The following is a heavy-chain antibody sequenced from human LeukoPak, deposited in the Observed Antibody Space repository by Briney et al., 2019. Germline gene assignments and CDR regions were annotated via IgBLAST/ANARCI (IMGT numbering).Heavy chain of an antibody. CDR3: AKVRDTRDWYKDAFDI. CDR1: GXTXXSYA. D-gene: IGHD6-19*01. J-gene: IGHJ3*02. CDR2: ITGTGGST. V-gene: IGHV3-23*01. Sequence: GGSLRLSCAASGXTXXSYAMSWVRQAPXXXXXXVSAITGTGGSTYYAASVKGRFTVSRDNSKNTLYLQMSSLRAEDTAMYYCAKVRDTRDWYKDAFDIWGQGTRVTVSS.